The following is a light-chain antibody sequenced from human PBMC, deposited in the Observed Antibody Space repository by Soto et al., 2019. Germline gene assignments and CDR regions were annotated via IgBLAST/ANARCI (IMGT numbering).Light chain of an antibody. CDR1: QNISVW. CDR3: QQYDSSSPT. Sequence: DIQMTQSPSTLSASVGDGVTITCRASQNISVWLAWYQQRPGKAPKFLIYDASNLETGVSSRFSGSGSGTEFTLTSRLLQPDDFANYYCQQYDSSSPTFGQGTKLEIK. J-gene: IGKJ2*01. V-gene: IGKV1-5*01. CDR2: DAS.